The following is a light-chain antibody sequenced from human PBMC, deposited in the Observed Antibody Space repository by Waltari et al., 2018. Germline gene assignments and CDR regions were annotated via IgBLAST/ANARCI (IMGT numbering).Light chain of an antibody. CDR3: GTWDSSLSGAV. Sequence: SVLPQPPSVSAAPGQRVTISCSGGSSNIGNNYVSWYRQFPGTAPKLLIYEDSERPSGIPGRFSGSKSGTSATLDITGLQAGDEADYYCGTWDSSLSGAVFGGGTHLTVL. CDR1: SSNIGNNY. CDR2: EDS. V-gene: IGLV1-51*02. J-gene: IGLJ7*01.